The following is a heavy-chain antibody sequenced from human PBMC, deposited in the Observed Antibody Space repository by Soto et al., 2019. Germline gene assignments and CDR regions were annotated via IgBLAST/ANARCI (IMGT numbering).Heavy chain of an antibody. CDR2: ISYDGSNK. CDR1: GFTFSSYG. D-gene: IGHD6-19*01. J-gene: IGHJ6*02. CDR3: AKVPIAVAGPDYYYGMDV. Sequence: SLRLSCAASGFTFSSYGMHWVRQAPGKGLEWVAVISYDGSNKYYADSVKGRFTISRDNSKNTLYLQMNSLRAEDTAVYYCAKVPIAVAGPDYYYGMDVWGQGTTVTVSS. V-gene: IGHV3-30*18.